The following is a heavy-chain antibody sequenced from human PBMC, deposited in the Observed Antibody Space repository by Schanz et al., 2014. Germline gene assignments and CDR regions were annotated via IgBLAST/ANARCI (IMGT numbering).Heavy chain of an antibody. D-gene: IGHD3-10*01. CDR2: IWYDENNK. CDR1: GFSLNTYG. J-gene: IGHJ4*02. Sequence: QAQLMESGGGVVQPGTSLILSCSVSGFSLNTYGIHWFRQPAGKGLEWVAVIWYDENNKYYADSVKGRFTMSRDNSKNTLYLQMNSRRAEDTAVYYCARANYRRKINFDYWGRGTLVAVSS. V-gene: IGHV3-33*01. CDR3: ARANYRRKINFDY.